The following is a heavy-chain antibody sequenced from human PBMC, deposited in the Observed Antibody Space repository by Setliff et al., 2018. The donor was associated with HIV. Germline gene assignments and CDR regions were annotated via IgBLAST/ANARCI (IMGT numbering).Heavy chain of an antibody. Sequence: SETLSLTCAVYGGSFSGYYWSWIRQPPGKGLEWIGEINHSGSTNYNPSLKSRVTISVDTSKNQFSLKLSSVTAADTAVYYCARGIAARRKGGYYYYMDVWGKGTTVTVSS. V-gene: IGHV4-34*01. CDR1: GGSFSGYY. J-gene: IGHJ6*03. CDR2: INHSGST. CDR3: ARGIAARRKGGYYYYMDV. D-gene: IGHD6-6*01.